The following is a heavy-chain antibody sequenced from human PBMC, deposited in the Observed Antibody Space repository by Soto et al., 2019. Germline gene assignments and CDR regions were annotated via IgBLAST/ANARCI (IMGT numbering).Heavy chain of an antibody. D-gene: IGHD3-10*01. CDR2: ISGYNGNT. J-gene: IGHJ6*02. V-gene: IGHV1-18*04. Sequence: QVQLVQSGAEVKKPGASVKVSCKASGYTFTSYGVSWVRQAPGQGLEWMGWISGYNGNTNYAQKLQGRVTMTTDTSTSTAYMERRSLRSDDTAVYYCARAGKYYYGSGRPYYYGMDVWGQGITVTVSS. CDR3: ARAGKYYYGSGRPYYYGMDV. CDR1: GYTFTSYG.